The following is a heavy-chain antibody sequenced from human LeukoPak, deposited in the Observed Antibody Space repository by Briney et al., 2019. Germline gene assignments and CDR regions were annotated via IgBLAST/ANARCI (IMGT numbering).Heavy chain of an antibody. CDR3: ARDGDGDV. J-gene: IGHJ6*02. CDR1: GFTFSRYQ. D-gene: IGHD3-3*01. Sequence: GGSLRLSCAASGFTFSRYQMNWVRQAPGKGQDWVANIKQDGSEKYYVDSVKGRFTIPRDNTKNSLYLQMNSLRAEDTAVYYCARDGDGDVWGQGTTVTVSS. V-gene: IGHV3-7*03. CDR2: IKQDGSEK.